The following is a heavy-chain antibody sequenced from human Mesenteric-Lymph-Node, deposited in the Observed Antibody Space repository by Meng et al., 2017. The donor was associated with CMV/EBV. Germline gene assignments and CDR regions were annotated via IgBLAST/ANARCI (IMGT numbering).Heavy chain of an antibody. CDR3: VRVLGAEKRYCSGGSCYSPDY. Sequence: ASVKVSCKASGYIFTGYYMHWVRQAPGQGLEWMGWINPNSGGTNYAQKFQGRVTMTRDTSISTAYMELSRLRSDDTAVYYCVRVLGAEKRYCSGGSCYSPDYWGQGTLVTVSS. CDR2: INPNSGGT. CDR1: GYIFTGYY. J-gene: IGHJ4*02. D-gene: IGHD2-15*01. V-gene: IGHV1-2*02.